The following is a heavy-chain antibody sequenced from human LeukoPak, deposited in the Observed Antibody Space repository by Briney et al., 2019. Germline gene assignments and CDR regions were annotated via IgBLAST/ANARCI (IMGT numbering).Heavy chain of an antibody. J-gene: IGHJ4*02. CDR2: ISNDGKLT. V-gene: IGHV3-30*18. Sequence: GGSLRLSCAASGFTFEDFGMSWVRQAPGKGLEWVAAISNDGKLTYYEDSVRGRFTISRDNSKNTVHLQMNSLRTEDTAVYHCVKEYFRGFDQWGQGTLVIVSS. CDR3: VKEYFRGFDQ. CDR1: GFTFEDFG. D-gene: IGHD2/OR15-2a*01.